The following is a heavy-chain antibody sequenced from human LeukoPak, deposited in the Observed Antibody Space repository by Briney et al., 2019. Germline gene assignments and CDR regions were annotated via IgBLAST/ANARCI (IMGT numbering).Heavy chain of an antibody. CDR3: AKEPFGELYSRFDY. J-gene: IGHJ4*02. Sequence: GGSLRLSCAASGFTFNSYAMSWVRQAPGKGLEWVSAISGSGGSTYYADSVKGRFTISRDNSKNTLYLQMNSLRAEDAAVYYCAKEPFGELYSRFDYWGQGTLVTVSS. CDR1: GFTFNSYA. CDR2: ISGSGGST. D-gene: IGHD3-10*01. V-gene: IGHV3-23*01.